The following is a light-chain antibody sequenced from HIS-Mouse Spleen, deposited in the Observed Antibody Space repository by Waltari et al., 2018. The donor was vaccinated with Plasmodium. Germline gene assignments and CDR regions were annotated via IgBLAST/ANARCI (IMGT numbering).Light chain of an antibody. CDR2: GAS. CDR1: QRVSSN. J-gene: IGKJ3*01. CDR3: QQYNNWSFT. Sequence: IVMTQSPATLSVSPGERATLSCRASQRVSSNLAWYQQKPGQAPGLLIYGASTRATGIPARFSGSGSGTEFTLTISSLQSEDFAVYYCQQYNNWSFTFGPGTKVDIK. V-gene: IGKV3-15*01.